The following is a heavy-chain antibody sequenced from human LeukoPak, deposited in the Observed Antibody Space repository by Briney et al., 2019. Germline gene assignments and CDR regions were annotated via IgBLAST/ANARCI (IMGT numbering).Heavy chain of an antibody. CDR1: GFTFSTYS. D-gene: IGHD1-26*01. CDR2: ISRTSDYI. V-gene: IGHV3-21*01. CDR3: ARGEPHDY. J-gene: IGHJ4*02. Sequence: GGSLRLSCAASGFTFSTYSMNWVRQAPGKGLEWVSSISRTSDYIYYADSVKGRFTISRDNAKNSLYLQMNSLRAEDTAVYYCARGEPHDYWGQGTLVTVSS.